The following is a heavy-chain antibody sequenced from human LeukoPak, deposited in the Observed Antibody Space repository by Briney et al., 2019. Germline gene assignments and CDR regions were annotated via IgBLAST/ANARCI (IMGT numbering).Heavy chain of an antibody. J-gene: IGHJ4*02. Sequence: PGGSLRLSCAASGFTFSNAWMNWVRQAPGKGLEWISYIGIDSGNTNYADSVKGRFTISGDKAKNSLYLQMNSLRVEDTAVYYCARDYKYAFDNWGQGTLVTVSS. CDR2: IGIDSGNT. D-gene: IGHD5-24*01. CDR3: ARDYKYAFDN. CDR1: GFTFSNAW. V-gene: IGHV3-11*06.